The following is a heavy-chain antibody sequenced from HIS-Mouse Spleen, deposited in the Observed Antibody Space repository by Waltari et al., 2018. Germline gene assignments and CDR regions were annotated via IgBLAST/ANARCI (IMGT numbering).Heavy chain of an antibody. J-gene: IGHJ2*01. Sequence: QLQLQESGPGLVKPSETLSLTCTVSGGSISSSSYYWGWIRQPPGKGLEWIGVIYYSGSTYYKPALKSRVTISVDTSKNQFALKLSSVTAADTAVYYCAREIPYSSSWYDWYFDLWGRGTLVTVSS. CDR3: AREIPYSSSWYDWYFDL. CDR2: IYYSGST. D-gene: IGHD6-13*01. V-gene: IGHV4-39*07. CDR1: GGSISSSSYY.